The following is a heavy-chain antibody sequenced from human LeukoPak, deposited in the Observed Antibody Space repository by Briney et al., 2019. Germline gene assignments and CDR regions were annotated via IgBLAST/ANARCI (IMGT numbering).Heavy chain of an antibody. Sequence: ASVKVSCKASGGTFSSYAISWVRQAPGQGLEWMGGIIPIFGTANYAQKFQGRVTITADESTSTAYMELSSLRSEDTVVYYCARDDRYSGSYYVFDYWGQGTLVTVSS. V-gene: IGHV1-69*13. CDR1: GGTFSSYA. J-gene: IGHJ4*02. D-gene: IGHD1-26*01. CDR2: IIPIFGTA. CDR3: ARDDRYSGSYYVFDY.